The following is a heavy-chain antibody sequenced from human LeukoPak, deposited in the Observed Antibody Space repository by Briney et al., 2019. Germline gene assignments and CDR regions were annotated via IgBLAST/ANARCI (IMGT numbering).Heavy chain of an antibody. J-gene: IGHJ5*02. CDR2: ISYDGSTK. CDR1: GFTFSNYA. Sequence: GRSLRLSCAASGFTFSNYAMHWVRQAPGKGLEWVAVISYDGSTKYYADSVKGRFTISRDNSKNTLYLQMNSLRAEDTAVYYCAKMEGSSLPWGQGTLVTVSS. CDR3: AKMEGSSLP. V-gene: IGHV3-30-3*02. D-gene: IGHD1-26*01.